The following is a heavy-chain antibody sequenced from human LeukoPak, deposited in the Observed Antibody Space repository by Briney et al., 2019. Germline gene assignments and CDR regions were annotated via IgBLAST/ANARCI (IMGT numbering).Heavy chain of an antibody. CDR1: GYTFTDYY. CDR2: VNPNSGAT. V-gene: IGHV1-2*02. Sequence: ASVTVSFKASGYTFTDYYMYWVRQAPALGGEWMGWVNPNSGATNYAQKFQGRVTMTRDTSISTAYMELSRLTYDDTAVYYCARSRIGVVGNYFDDGAREPWSPSPQ. J-gene: IGHJ4*02. D-gene: IGHD6-19*01. CDR3: ARSRIGVVGNYFDD.